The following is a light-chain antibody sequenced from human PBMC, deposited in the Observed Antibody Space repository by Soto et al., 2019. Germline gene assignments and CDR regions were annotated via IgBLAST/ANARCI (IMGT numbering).Light chain of an antibody. J-gene: IGKJ5*01. Sequence: ILMTQSPANLSVSPGERATLSCRASQSVSSNLAWYQQKPGQAPRLLIYGASTRATGIPARFSGSGSGTDFTLTISSLEPEDFAVYYCHQRQYWPPITFGQGTRLEIK. CDR2: GAS. V-gene: IGKV3-15*01. CDR1: QSVSSN. CDR3: HQRQYWPPIT.